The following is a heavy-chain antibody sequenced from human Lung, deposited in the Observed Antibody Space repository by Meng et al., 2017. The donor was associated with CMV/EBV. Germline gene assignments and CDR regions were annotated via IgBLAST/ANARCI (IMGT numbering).Heavy chain of an antibody. CDR2: ITPISAKV. CDR3: ARWSISIQH. V-gene: IGHV1-69*05. D-gene: IGHD3-3*02. CDR1: GGTFNSYV. J-gene: IGHJ1*01. Sequence: SXXVSCKASGGTFNSYVIYWVRQAPGQGLEWMGGITPISAKVSYTQRFQGRVTLTTVESTNTAYMELTGLRSDDTAVYFCARWSISIQHWGQGNLVNGAS.